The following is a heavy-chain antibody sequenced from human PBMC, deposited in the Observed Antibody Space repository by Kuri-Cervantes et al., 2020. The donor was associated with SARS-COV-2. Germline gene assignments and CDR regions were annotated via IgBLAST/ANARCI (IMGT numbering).Heavy chain of an antibody. CDR3: VRDRVGVQDF. Sequence: GESLKISCAASGFTFSSYAIHWVRQAPGKGLEWVAVISHDGKNKKCIASGKGRFTIPRDNSQNTLYLHMKSLRSEDTAMCYCVRDRVGVQDFWGQGTLVTVSS. CDR1: GFTFSSYA. CDR2: ISHDGKNK. V-gene: IGHV3-30*04. J-gene: IGHJ4*02. D-gene: IGHD2-21*01.